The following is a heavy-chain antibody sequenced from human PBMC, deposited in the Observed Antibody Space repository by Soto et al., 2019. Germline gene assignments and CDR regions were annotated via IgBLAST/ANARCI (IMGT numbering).Heavy chain of an antibody. CDR3: ARGGVTAHQSLDY. CDR1: RFTFINYG. Sequence: QVQLVESGGGVVQPGRSLRLSCAASRFTFINYGMHWVRQTPGKGLEGVAAISSDGSDKYYLASVKGRFTISRDNSKNTLHLEMISLRAADTAVYYCARGGVTAHQSLDYWGLGTLVTVSS. D-gene: IGHD2-21*02. J-gene: IGHJ4*02. CDR2: ISSDGSDK. V-gene: IGHV3-30*03.